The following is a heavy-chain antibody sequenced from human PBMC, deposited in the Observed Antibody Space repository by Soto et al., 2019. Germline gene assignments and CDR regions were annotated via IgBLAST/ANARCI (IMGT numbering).Heavy chain of an antibody. CDR3: ARFDGSGSYYNTRYYYYMDV. J-gene: IGHJ6*03. CDR2: ISAYNGNT. D-gene: IGHD3-10*01. V-gene: IGHV1-18*01. Sequence: RKDPGQGLEWLGWISAYNGNTNYAQKLQGRVTMTTDTSTSTAYMELRSLRSDDTAVYYCARFDGSGSYYNTRYYYYMDVSGKGTTVTVSS.